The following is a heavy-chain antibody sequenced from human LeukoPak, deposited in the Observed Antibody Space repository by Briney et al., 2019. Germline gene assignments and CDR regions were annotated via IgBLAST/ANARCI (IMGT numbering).Heavy chain of an antibody. CDR3: ARDYCSGGSCFTLGY. CDR2: INHSGST. V-gene: IGHV4-34*01. J-gene: IGHJ4*02. CDR1: GGSFSGYY. D-gene: IGHD2-15*01. Sequence: SETLSLTCAVYGGSFSGYYWSRIRQPPGKGLEWIGEINHSGSTNYNPSLKSRVTISVDTSKNQFSLKLSSVTAADTAVYYCARDYCSGGSCFTLGYWGQGTLVTVSS.